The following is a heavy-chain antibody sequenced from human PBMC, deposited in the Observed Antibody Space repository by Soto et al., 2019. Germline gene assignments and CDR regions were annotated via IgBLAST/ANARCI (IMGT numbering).Heavy chain of an antibody. J-gene: IGHJ4*01. CDR3: ARYHYGSGSYYLFDY. V-gene: IGHV4-30-4*01. CDR1: GGSISSDGHW. Sequence: LSLTCTVSGGSISSDGHWWSWIRQPPGKGLEWIGYIYYSGNAYYNPSLKSRVTISVDTSKNQFSLKLSSVTAADTAVYYCARYHYGSGSYYLFDYWGHGTLVTVSS. D-gene: IGHD3-10*01. CDR2: IYYSGNA.